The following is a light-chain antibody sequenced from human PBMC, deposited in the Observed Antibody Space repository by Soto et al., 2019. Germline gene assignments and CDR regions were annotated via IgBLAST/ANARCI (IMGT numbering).Light chain of an antibody. CDR1: QTVSSSY. CDR2: GAS. J-gene: IGKJ1*01. CDR3: QQYSRPPHT. Sequence: EIVVTLSAGTLSLSPKERATLSCMASQTVSSSYLVWYQKTPGQAPMLLTYGASSRATVIPDRSSGRWSGTFFTPTISIQQAEYSAEYCRQQYSRPPHTFGQGTKVDIK. V-gene: IGKV3-20*01.